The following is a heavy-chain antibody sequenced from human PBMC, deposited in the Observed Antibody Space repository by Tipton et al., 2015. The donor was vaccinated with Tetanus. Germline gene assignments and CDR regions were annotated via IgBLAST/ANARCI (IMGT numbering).Heavy chain of an antibody. D-gene: IGHD3-3*01. CDR3: ARQDKRFVGYYDAMDV. V-gene: IGHV3-21*01. J-gene: IGHJ6*02. CDR1: GFTFSTYS. CDR2: ISLSSSYI. Sequence: SLRLSCAASGFTFSTYSMNWVRQAPGKGLQWVSSISLSSSYIDYADSVQGRFTISRDNAKNSLYLQMNSLRAEDTAAYYCARQDKRFVGYYDAMDVWGQGTTVIVSS.